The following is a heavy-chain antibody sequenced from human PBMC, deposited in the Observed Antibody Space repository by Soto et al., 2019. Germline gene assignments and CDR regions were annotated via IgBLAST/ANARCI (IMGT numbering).Heavy chain of an antibody. CDR1: GGSISSGGYS. Sequence: PSETLSLTCAVSGGSISSGGYSWSWIRQPPGKGLEWIGYIYHNGSTYYNPSLKSRVTISVDRSKNQFSLKLSSVTAADTAVYYCARGEIAAAGTLDYWGQGTLVTVSS. V-gene: IGHV4-30-2*01. J-gene: IGHJ4*02. CDR3: ARGEIAAAGTLDY. D-gene: IGHD6-13*01. CDR2: IYHNGST.